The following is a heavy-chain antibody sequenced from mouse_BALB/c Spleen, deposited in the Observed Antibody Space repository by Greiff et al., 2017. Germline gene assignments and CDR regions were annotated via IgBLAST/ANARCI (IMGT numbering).Heavy chain of an antibody. V-gene: IGHV3-2*02. J-gene: IGHJ4*01. CDR3: ARNYRYDGDYAMDY. Sequence: EVQLVESGPGLVKPSQSLSFTCTVTGYSITSDYAWNWIRQFPGNKLEWMGYISYSGSTSYNPSLKSRISITRDTSKNQFFLQLNSVTTEDTATYYCARNYRYDGDYAMDYWGQGTSVTVSS. CDR2: ISYSGST. D-gene: IGHD2-14*01. CDR1: GYSITSDYA.